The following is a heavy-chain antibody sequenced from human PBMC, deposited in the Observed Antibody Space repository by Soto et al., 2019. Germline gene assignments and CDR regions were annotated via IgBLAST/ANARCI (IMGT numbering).Heavy chain of an antibody. J-gene: IGHJ5*02. CDR1: GFTFSSYA. CDR3: VKTRIAAAGVELYNLEFNWFDP. CDR2: ISSNGGST. D-gene: IGHD6-13*01. Sequence: GGSLRLSCSASGFTFSSYAMHWVRQAPGKGLEYVSAISSNGGSTYYADSVKGRFTISRDNSKNTLYLQMGSLRAEDTAVYYCVKTRIAAAGVELYNLEFNWFDPWGQGTLVTVSS. V-gene: IGHV3-64D*08.